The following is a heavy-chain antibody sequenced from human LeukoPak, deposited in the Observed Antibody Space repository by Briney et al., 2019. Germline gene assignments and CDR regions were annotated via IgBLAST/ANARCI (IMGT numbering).Heavy chain of an antibody. Sequence: SETLSLTCTVSGGSISSYYWSWIRQPPGKGLEWIGYIYYSGSTNYNPSLKSRVTISVDTSKNQFSLKLSSVTAADTAVYYCARDIALAGYSSSWYRTPRAFDIWAKGQWSPSLQ. J-gene: IGHJ3*02. CDR3: ARDIALAGYSSSWYRTPRAFDI. CDR2: IYYSGST. V-gene: IGHV4-59*01. D-gene: IGHD6-13*01. CDR1: GGSISSYY.